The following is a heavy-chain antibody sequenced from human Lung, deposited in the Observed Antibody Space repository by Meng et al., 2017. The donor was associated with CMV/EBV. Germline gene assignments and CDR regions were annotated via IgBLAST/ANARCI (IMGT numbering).Heavy chain of an antibody. Sequence: GESXKISCAASGFTFSSYAMSWVRQAPGKGLEWVSGISGSGGSTHNADSVKGRFTISRDNSKNTLYLQMNSLRAEDTAVYYCAKDYDFWDLEAFDILGQGXKVTVSS. CDR3: AKDYDFWDLEAFDI. CDR2: ISGSGGST. J-gene: IGHJ3*02. CDR1: GFTFSSYA. V-gene: IGHV3-23*01. D-gene: IGHD3-3*01.